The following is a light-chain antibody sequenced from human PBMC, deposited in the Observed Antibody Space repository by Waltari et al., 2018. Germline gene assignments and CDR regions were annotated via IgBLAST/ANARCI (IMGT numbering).Light chain of an antibody. J-gene: IGKJ5*01. Sequence: EIVLTQSPGTLSLSPGERATLSCRASQSLSNNYLAWYQQKPGQAPRLLIYHASSRTTGIPDRFGGSGSGTDFTLSISRVEPEDFAVYYCQQYDNWPLTFGQGTRLDIK. CDR2: HAS. CDR3: QQYDNWPLT. V-gene: IGKV3-20*01. CDR1: QSLSNNY.